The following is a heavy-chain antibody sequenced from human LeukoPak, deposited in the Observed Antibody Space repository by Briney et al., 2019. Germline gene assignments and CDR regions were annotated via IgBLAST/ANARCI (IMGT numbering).Heavy chain of an antibody. CDR3: ARQPVPGTYYFDY. V-gene: IGHV4-4*09. Sequence: SETLSLTCTVSDGSISSYYWSWIRQPPGKGLEWVGYIYTRGSTNYSPSLKSRGTISSDTSKNQFSLKLISVTAADTAVYYCARQPVPGTYYFDYWGQGTLVTVSS. J-gene: IGHJ4*02. D-gene: IGHD6-19*01. CDR1: DGSISSYY. CDR2: IYTRGST.